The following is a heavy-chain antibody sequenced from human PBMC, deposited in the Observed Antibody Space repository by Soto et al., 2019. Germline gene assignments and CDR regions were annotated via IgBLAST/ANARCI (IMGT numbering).Heavy chain of an antibody. D-gene: IGHD6-19*01. J-gene: IGHJ5*02. CDR3: ARDKLRTQWLPYWFDP. CDR2: INPNSGGT. CDR1: GYTFTGYY. Sequence: GASVKVSCKASGYTFTGYYMHWVRQAPGQGLEWMGWINPNSGGTNYAQKFQGRVTMTRDTSISTAYMELSRLRSDDTAVYYCARDKLRTQWLPYWFDPWGQGTLLTVSS. V-gene: IGHV1-2*02.